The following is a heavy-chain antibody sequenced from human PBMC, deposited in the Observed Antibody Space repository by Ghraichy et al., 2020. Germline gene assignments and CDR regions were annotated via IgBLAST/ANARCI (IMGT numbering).Heavy chain of an antibody. V-gene: IGHV4-59*11. Sequence: SETLSLTCTVSGGSISSHYWSWIRQTPGKGLEWIGDVYYSGSANYNPSLKSRVTISIDTSKSQFSLKLNSVTPADTAVYYCARLTQVPRAREWIDPWGQGTLVTVSS. CDR2: VYYSGSA. CDR3: ARLTQVPRAREWIDP. CDR1: GGSISSHY. J-gene: IGHJ5*02.